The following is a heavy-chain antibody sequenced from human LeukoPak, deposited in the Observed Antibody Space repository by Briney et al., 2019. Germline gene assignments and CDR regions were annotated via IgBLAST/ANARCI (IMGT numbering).Heavy chain of an antibody. V-gene: IGHV4-34*01. CDR2: INHSGST. CDR1: GFTFSIYS. D-gene: IGHD1-26*01. Sequence: PGGSLRLSCAASGFTFSIYSMNWVRQTPGKGLEWIGEINHSGSTNYNPSLKSRVTISVDTSKNQFSLKLSSVTAADTAVYYCARGPGSVGATTKVFGCFGYWGQGTLVTVSS. CDR3: ARGPGSVGATTKVFGCFGY. J-gene: IGHJ4*02.